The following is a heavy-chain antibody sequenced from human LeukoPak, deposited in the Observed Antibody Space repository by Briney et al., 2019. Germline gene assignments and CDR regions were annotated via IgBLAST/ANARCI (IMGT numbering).Heavy chain of an antibody. CDR3: AREAQAYYYGSGIPNY. CDR1: GFTFSSYA. J-gene: IGHJ4*02. V-gene: IGHV3-30*04. D-gene: IGHD3-10*01. Sequence: GGSLRLSCAASGFTFSSYAMRWVRQAPGKGLEWVAVISYDGSNKYYADSVKGRFTISRDNSKNTLYLQMNSLRAENTAVYYCAREAQAYYYGSGIPNYGGQGTVVTASS. CDR2: ISYDGSNK.